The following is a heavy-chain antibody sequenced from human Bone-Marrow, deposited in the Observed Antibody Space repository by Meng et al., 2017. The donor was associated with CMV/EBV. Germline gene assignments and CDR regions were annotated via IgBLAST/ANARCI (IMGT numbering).Heavy chain of an antibody. D-gene: IGHD3-10*01. CDR1: GFTFSSYA. CDR2: VTSDGSNK. V-gene: IGHV3-30*04. Sequence: GESLKISCVGSGFTFSSYAMHWVRQAPGKGLEWVAVVTSDGSNKYYADSVKGRFTISRDNSKTTLYLQMNSLTTEDTAVYYCAGYVPQSGWGHGTLVTVSS. CDR3: AGYVPQSG. J-gene: IGHJ4*01.